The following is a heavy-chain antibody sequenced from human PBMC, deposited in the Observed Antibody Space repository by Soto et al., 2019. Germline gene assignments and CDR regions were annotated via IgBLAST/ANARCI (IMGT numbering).Heavy chain of an antibody. CDR1: GGFTSTNNW. J-gene: IGHJ4*02. Sequence: QLQLQESGPGLVRPSGTLSLTCAVSGGFTSTNNWWSWVRQPPGMGLEWIGDAYHSGSTEYHPSLKSRVSIAVDKTKNHISLKLTSATAADTAVYYCARSPPSSYYGGIGTFDYWGQGTLVTVAS. V-gene: IGHV4-4*02. CDR2: AYHSGST. D-gene: IGHD3-10*01. CDR3: ARSPPSSYYGGIGTFDY.